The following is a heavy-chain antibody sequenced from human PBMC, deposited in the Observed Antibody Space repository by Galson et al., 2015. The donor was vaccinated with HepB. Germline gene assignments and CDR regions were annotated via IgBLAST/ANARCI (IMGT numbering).Heavy chain of an antibody. D-gene: IGHD3-9*01. CDR1: GYTFSSYA. CDR2: VKGGTGNT. Sequence: SVKVSCKASGYTFSSYAVHWVRQAPGQRLEWMGWVKGGTGNTKYSEKFQGSVTMTRDTSASTAYMELSSLRSEDTAVYYCAHRYYDVLTGYTDYFEHWGQGTLVTVSS. V-gene: IGHV1-3*01. CDR3: AHRYYDVLTGYTDYFEH. J-gene: IGHJ1*01.